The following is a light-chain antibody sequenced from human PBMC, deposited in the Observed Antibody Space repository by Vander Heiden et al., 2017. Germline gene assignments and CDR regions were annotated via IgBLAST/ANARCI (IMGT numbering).Light chain of an antibody. Sequence: SALSQPASLSAFPLQFITFFCTFTSSHGGAYSYEPWYQQHPGKAPKLMIYEVSNRPSGVSNRFSGSKSGNTASLTISGLQAEDEADYYCSSYRSSSTLFGGGTKLTVL. CDR1: SSHGGAYSY. J-gene: IGLJ2*01. CDR2: EVS. CDR3: SSYRSSSTL. V-gene: IGLV2-14*01.